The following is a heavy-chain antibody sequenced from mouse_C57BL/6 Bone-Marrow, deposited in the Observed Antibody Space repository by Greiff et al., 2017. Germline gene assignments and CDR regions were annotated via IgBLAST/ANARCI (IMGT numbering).Heavy chain of an antibody. CDR3: ARDRGAWFAY. V-gene: IGHV5-4*01. CDR1: GFTFSSYA. CDR2: ISDGGSYT. Sequence: EVKLVESGGGLVKPGGSLKLSCAASGFTFSSYAMSWVRQTPEKRLEWVATISDGGSYTYYPDNVKGRFTISRDNAKNNLYLQMSHLKSDDTAMYYCARDRGAWFAYWGQGTLVTVSA. J-gene: IGHJ3*01.